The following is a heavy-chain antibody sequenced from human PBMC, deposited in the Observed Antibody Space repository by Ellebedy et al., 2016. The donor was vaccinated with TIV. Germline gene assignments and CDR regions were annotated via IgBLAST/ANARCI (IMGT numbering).Heavy chain of an antibody. CDR1: GGSISSYY. D-gene: IGHD3-10*01. V-gene: IGHV4-59*12. CDR3: ARGRRRGFDY. CDR2: IYYSGST. J-gene: IGHJ4*02. Sequence: MPSETLSLTCTVSGGSISSYYWSWIRQPPGKGLEWIGYIYYSGSTNYNPSLKSRVTISVDTSKNQFSLKLSSVTDADTAVYYCARGRRRGFDYWGQGTLVTVSS.